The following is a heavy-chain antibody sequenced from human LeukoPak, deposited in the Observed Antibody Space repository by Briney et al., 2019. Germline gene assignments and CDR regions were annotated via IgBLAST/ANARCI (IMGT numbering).Heavy chain of an antibody. CDR3: ARLSGDIVVEDV. CDR2: MNPNSGNT. D-gene: IGHD2-2*01. CDR1: GYTFTSYD. J-gene: IGHJ6*04. Sequence: ASVKVSCKASGYTFTSYDTNWVRQATGQGLEWMGWMNPNSGNTGYAQKFQGRVTMTRNTSISTAYMELSSLRSEDTAVYYCARLSGDIVVEDVWGKGTTVTVSS. V-gene: IGHV1-8*01.